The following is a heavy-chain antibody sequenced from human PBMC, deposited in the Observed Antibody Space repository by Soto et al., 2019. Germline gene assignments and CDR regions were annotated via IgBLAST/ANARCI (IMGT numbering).Heavy chain of an antibody. Sequence: GASVKVSCKASGYTFTSYGISWVRQAPGQGLEWMGWISAYNGNTNYAQKLQGRVTMTTDTSTSTAYMELRSLRSDDTAVYYCARDRALGGGDPIAAAGIDYWGQGTLVTVSS. J-gene: IGHJ4*02. CDR3: ARDRALGGGDPIAAAGIDY. CDR2: ISAYNGNT. D-gene: IGHD6-13*01. CDR1: GYTFTSYG. V-gene: IGHV1-18*04.